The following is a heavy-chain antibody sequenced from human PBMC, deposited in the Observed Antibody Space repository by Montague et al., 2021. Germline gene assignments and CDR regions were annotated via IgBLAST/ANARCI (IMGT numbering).Heavy chain of an antibody. CDR1: GASITSNIYY. CDR3: ARVFSSWYVGWFDP. CDR2: IYYSGNS. J-gene: IGHJ5*02. Sequence: SETLSLTCTVSGASITSNIYYWCLIRQSPGKGLEWIGSIYYSGNSFYQPSLKSRITMAVDTSKNQFSLKLSSVTAADTAIYYCARVFSSWYVGWFDPWGQGTLVTVSS. D-gene: IGHD6-13*01. V-gene: IGHV4-39*07.